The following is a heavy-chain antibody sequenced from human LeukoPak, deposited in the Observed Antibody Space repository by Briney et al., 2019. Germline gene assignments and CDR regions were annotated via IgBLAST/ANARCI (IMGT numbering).Heavy chain of an antibody. CDR3: ARDGSSSWYGDDFDI. CDR2: IYTSGST. J-gene: IGHJ3*02. D-gene: IGHD6-13*01. CDR1: GGSISSGSYY. Sequence: SQTLSLTCTVSGGSISSGSYYWSWIRQPPGKGLEWIGHIYTSGSTNYNPSLKSRVTISVDTSKNQFSLKLSSVTAADTAVYYWARDGSSSWYGDDFDIWGQGTMVTVSS. V-gene: IGHV4-61*09.